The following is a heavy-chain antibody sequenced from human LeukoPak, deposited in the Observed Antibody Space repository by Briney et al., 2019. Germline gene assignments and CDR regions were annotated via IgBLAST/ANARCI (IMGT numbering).Heavy chain of an antibody. CDR2: IYPRDSDT. Sequence: GESLKISCKASGYTFTNFWIGWVRQMPGKDLEWLGFIYPRDSDTKYNPSLEGLINISVDKSVSTAFLQWSGLKASDTAMYYCARLDDSSGYVFDPWGQGTLVTVSS. V-gene: IGHV5-51*01. D-gene: IGHD3-22*01. J-gene: IGHJ5*02. CDR1: GYTFTNFW. CDR3: ARLDDSSGYVFDP.